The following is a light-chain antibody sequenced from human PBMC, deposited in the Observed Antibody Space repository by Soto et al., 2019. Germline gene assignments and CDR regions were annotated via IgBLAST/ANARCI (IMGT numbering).Light chain of an antibody. J-gene: IGLJ1*01. CDR2: GNS. CDR1: SSNIGAGYD. CDR3: QSYNRSLSGYV. V-gene: IGLV1-40*01. Sequence: QSALTQPPSVSGAPGQRVTISCTGSSSNIGAGYDVHWYQQLPGTAPKLLIYGNSNRPSGVPDRFSGSKSGTSASLAITGLQAEDEADYNCQSYNRSLSGYVFGTGTKVPVL.